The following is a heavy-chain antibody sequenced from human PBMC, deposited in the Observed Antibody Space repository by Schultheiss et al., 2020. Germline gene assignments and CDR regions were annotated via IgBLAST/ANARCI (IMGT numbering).Heavy chain of an antibody. CDR2: IYYSGST. J-gene: IGHJ4*02. Sequence: ESLKISCAASGFTFSSYGMHWVRQAPGKGLEWIGYIYYSGSTYYNPSLKSRVTISVDTSKNQFSLKLSSVTAADTAVYYCARTGGRSVTTGPNYYFDYWGEGTLV. CDR1: GFTFSSYG. V-gene: IGHV4-59*08. D-gene: IGHD4-17*01. CDR3: ARTGGRSVTTGPNYYFDY.